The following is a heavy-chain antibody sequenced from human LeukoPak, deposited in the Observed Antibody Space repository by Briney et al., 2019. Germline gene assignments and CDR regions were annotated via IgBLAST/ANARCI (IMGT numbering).Heavy chain of an antibody. Sequence: GGSLRLSCAASEFTFSDYYMSWIRQAPGKALEWVSYISYSGDTIYYADSAKGRFTVSRDNAKNLLYLQMNSLRAEDTAVYYCARLGIITAAGSNDYWGQGTLIIVSS. CDR3: ARLGIITAAGSNDY. J-gene: IGHJ4*02. CDR2: ISYSGDTI. V-gene: IGHV3-11*01. D-gene: IGHD6-13*01. CDR1: EFTFSDYY.